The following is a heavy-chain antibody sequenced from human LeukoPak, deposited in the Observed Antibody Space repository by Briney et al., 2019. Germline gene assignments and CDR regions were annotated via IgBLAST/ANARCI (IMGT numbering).Heavy chain of an antibody. CDR2: ISDNGERT. V-gene: IGHV3-23*01. Sequence: PGGSLRLSCAASGFFFNTYWMHWVRQAPGKGLVWVSAISDNGERTYYADSVKGRFTISRDNSKSTLYLQMNSLRAEDTAVYYCAKERGVSKPFDYWGQGTLVTVSS. CDR1: GFFFNTYW. D-gene: IGHD2-8*02. CDR3: AKERGVSKPFDY. J-gene: IGHJ4*02.